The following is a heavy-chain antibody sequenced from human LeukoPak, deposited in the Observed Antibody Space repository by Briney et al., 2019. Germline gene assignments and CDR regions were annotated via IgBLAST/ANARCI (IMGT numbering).Heavy chain of an antibody. CDR2: TFSTST. Sequence: PSETLSLTCSVSGDSVSSGPYYWGWIRQPPGKGLEWIGNTFSTSTLYNASLRSRVTILVDTSKNQFSLKLTSATAADTAIYYCARYKFHNYFDPWGQGTLVVVSS. D-gene: IGHD5-24*01. CDR1: GDSVSSGPYY. CDR3: ARYKFHNYFDP. V-gene: IGHV4-61*01. J-gene: IGHJ5*02.